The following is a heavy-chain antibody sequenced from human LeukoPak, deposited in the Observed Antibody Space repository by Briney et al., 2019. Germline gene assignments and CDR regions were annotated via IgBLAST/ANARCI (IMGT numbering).Heavy chain of an antibody. CDR3: ARVYEWELPTPTRLMYNWFDP. CDR1: GGSISSGSYY. J-gene: IGHJ5*02. V-gene: IGHV4-61*02. Sequence: SETLSLTCTVSGGSISSGSYYWSWILQPAGKGLEWVGRIYTSGSTNYNPSLKSRVTISVDTSKNQFSLKLSSVTAADTAVYYCARVYEWELPTPTRLMYNWFDPWGQGTLVTVSS. D-gene: IGHD1-26*01. CDR2: IYTSGST.